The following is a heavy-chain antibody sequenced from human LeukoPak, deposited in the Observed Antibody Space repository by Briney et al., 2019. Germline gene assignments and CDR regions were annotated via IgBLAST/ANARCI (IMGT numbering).Heavy chain of an antibody. J-gene: IGHJ4*02. CDR2: IGNDGIIK. CDR1: GFTFKTYG. CDR3: VKDRGLSGDDGLEY. D-gene: IGHD3-10*01. V-gene: IGHV3-30*18. Sequence: GGSLRLSCAASGFTFKTYGMHWVRQAPGKGLEWVAVIGNDGIIKRYGDSVKGRFTISRDNSKNTLHLQMNSLRAADTALYYCVKDRGLSGDDGLEYWGQGAQVTVSS.